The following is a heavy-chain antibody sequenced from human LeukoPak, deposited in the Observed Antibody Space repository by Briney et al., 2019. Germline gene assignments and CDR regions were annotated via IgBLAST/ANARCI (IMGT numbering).Heavy chain of an antibody. CDR1: GLTGSHNY. CDR3: IVFGDSNH. CDR2: IHTSGDT. Sequence: PGGSLRLSCAASGLTGSHNYMSWVRQAPGKGLEWVSAIHTSGDTCYADSVKGRFTISRDASKNTLYLQINGLRVEDTAVYYCIVFGDSNHWGQGTLVTVSS. J-gene: IGHJ5*02. D-gene: IGHD4-17*01. V-gene: IGHV3-53*01.